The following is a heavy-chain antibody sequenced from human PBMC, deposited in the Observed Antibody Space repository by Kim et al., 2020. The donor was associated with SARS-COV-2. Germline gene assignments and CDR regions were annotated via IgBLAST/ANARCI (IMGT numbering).Heavy chain of an antibody. CDR2: ISSSSSTI. J-gene: IGHJ4*02. D-gene: IGHD6-13*01. CDR1: GFTFSSYG. Sequence: GGSLRLSCAASGFTFSSYGMNWVRQAPGKGLEWVSYISSSSSTIYYADSVKGRFTISRDNAKNSLYLQMNSLRDEDTTVYYCARYSPRGAAAGEFSNWGQGTLASLSS. V-gene: IGHV3-48*02. CDR3: ARYSPRGAAAGEFSN.